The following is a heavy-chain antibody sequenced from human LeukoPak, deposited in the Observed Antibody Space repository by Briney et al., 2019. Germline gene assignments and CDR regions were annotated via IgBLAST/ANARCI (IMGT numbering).Heavy chain of an antibody. CDR2: IIPIFGTA. D-gene: IGHD4-17*01. CDR3: ARVRFGDYGALDY. CDR1: GYTLTELS. Sequence: SVKVSCKVSGYTLTELSMHWVRQAPGKGLEWMGGIIPIFGTANYAQKFQGRVTITTDESTSTAYMELSSLRSEDTAVYYCARVRFGDYGALDYWGQGTLVTVSS. J-gene: IGHJ4*02. V-gene: IGHV1-69*05.